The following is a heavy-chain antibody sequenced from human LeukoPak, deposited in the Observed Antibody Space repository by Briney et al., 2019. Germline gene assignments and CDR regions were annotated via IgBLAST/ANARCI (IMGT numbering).Heavy chain of an antibody. D-gene: IGHD2-2*01. CDR1: GFTFSSYW. J-gene: IGHJ4*02. CDR2: IKRDGSEK. CDR3: AREGPLYCSSTSCYAHYFDY. V-gene: IGHV3-7*03. Sequence: PGGSLRLSCAASGFTFSSYWMSWVRQAPGKGLEWVANIKRDGSEKYYVDSVKGRFTISRDNAKNSLYLQMNSLRAEDTAVYYCAREGPLYCSSTSCYAHYFDYWGQGTLVTVSS.